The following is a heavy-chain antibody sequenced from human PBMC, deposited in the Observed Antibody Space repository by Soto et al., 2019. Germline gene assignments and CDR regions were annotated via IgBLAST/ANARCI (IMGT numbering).Heavy chain of an antibody. CDR2: IYYSGST. Sequence: PSETLSLTCTVSGGSVSSGSYYWSWIRQPPGKGLEWIGYIYYSGSTNYNPSLKSRVTISVDTSKNQFSLKLSSVTAADTAVYYWARDPGPYCSGGSCAGGYYYYGMDVWGQGTTVTGS. CDR1: GGSVSSGSYY. CDR3: ARDPGPYCSGGSCAGGYYYYGMDV. D-gene: IGHD2-15*01. J-gene: IGHJ6*02. V-gene: IGHV4-61*01.